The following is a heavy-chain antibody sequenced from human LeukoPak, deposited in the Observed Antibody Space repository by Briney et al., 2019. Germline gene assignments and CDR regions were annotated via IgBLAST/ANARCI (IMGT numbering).Heavy chain of an antibody. CDR3: AGSRITGTKGGFDY. Sequence: SVKVSCKASGGTFSSYAISWVRQAPGQGLEWMGRIIPIFGTANYAQKFQGRVTITTDESTSTAYMELSSLRSEDTAVYYCAGSRITGTKGGFDYWGQGTLVTVSS. D-gene: IGHD1-7*01. CDR1: GGTFSSYA. V-gene: IGHV1-69*05. J-gene: IGHJ4*02. CDR2: IIPIFGTA.